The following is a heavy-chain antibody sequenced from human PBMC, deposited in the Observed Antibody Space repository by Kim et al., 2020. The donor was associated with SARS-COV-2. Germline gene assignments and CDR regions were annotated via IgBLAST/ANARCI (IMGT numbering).Heavy chain of an antibody. CDR2: IYSGGST. CDR1: GFTVSSNY. CDR3: AGTRSYDERAFDI. J-gene: IGHJ3*02. Sequence: GGSLRLSCAASGFTVSSNYMSWVRQAPGKGLEWVSVIYSGGSTYYADSVKGRFTISRDNSKNTLYLQMNSLRAEDTAVYYCAGTRSYDERAFDIWGQGTMVTVSS. D-gene: IGHD5-12*01. V-gene: IGHV3-53*01.